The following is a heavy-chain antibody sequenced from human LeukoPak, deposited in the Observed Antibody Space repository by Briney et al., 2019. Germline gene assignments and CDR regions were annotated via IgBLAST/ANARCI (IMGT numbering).Heavy chain of an antibody. CDR1: VFTFSGYA. J-gene: IGHJ3*02. CDR2: FSGVGDTT. V-gene: IGHV3-23*01. D-gene: IGHD3-22*01. Sequence: GGPLRLSCAASVFTFSGYAGGWGRRAPGRGLGWVSAFSGVGDTTATPASVKGPFTISRHTSKNTLFLQMNSLRAEDTAVYQCEKGRYYYHSRDAFDIWGQGTMVTVSS. CDR3: EKGRYYYHSRDAFDI.